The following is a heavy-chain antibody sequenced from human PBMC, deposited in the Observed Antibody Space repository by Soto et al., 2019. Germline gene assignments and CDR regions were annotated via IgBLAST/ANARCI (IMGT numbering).Heavy chain of an antibody. D-gene: IGHD3-3*01. Sequence: ESGGGLVQPGGSLRVSCAASGLTFSSYAMTWVRQAPGKGLEWVSSISGRGGSTYYADSVKGRFTISRDNSKNTLYLQMNSLRAEDTALFYCAARNLECDDCWSGYSLDYWGQGTLVTVSS. V-gene: IGHV3-23*01. J-gene: IGHJ4*02. CDR1: GLTFSSYA. CDR3: AARNLECDDCWSGYSLDY. CDR2: ISGRGGST.